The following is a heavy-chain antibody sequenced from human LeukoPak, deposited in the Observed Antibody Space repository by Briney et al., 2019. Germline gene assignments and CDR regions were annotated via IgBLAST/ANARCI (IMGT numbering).Heavy chain of an antibody. CDR3: VVVAATGDAFDI. J-gene: IGHJ3*02. CDR1: GGTFGSYA. V-gene: IGHV1-69*04. Sequence: ASVKVSCKASGGTFGSYAISWVRQAPGQGLEWMGRIIPIFGIANYAQKFQGRVTITADKSTSTAYMELSSLRSEDTAVYYCVVVAATGDAFDIWGQGTMVTVSS. CDR2: IIPIFGIA. D-gene: IGHD2-15*01.